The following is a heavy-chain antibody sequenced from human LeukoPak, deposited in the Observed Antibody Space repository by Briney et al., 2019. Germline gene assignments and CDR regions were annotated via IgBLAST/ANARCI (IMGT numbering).Heavy chain of an antibody. CDR1: GYTFTDYY. CDR3: VRKYDSAYVP. CDR2: IIPNSGGT. Sequence: ASVTVSCKASGYTFTDYYLHWVRQAPGQGLDWMGRIIPNSGGTDYAQKFQGRITMTSDTSIYTVYMELRSLRPDDTAVYYCVRKYDSAYVPWGQGTLVIVSS. J-gene: IGHJ5*02. D-gene: IGHD5-12*01. V-gene: IGHV1-2*06.